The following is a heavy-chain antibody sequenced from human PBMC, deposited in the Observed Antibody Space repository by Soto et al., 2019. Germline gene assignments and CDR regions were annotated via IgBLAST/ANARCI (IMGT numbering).Heavy chain of an antibody. J-gene: IGHJ4*02. CDR3: FDY. CDR2: ISIKPNNYAT. CDR1: GFTFRGST. Sequence: GGSLRVSCVASGFTFRGSTIHWVRQASGKGLEWIGLISIKPNNYATVYAASVTGRFTISRDDSKNTAFLQMNSLKTEDTAVYYYFDYWGRGTLVTVSS. V-gene: IGHV3-73*01.